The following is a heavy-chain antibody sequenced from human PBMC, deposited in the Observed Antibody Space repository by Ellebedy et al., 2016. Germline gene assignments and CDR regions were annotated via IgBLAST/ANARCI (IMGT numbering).Heavy chain of an antibody. V-gene: IGHV1-46*01. D-gene: IGHD5-12*01. CDR1: GYTFTSYY. CDR3: ARGGGYDPRDYYYYYYGMDV. Sequence: ASVKVSCKASGYTFTSYYMHWVRQAPGQGLEWMGIINPSGCSTSYAQKFQGRVTMTRDTSTSTVYMELSSLRSEDTAVYYCARGGGYDPRDYYYYYYGMDVWGQGTTVTVSS. CDR2: INPSGCST. J-gene: IGHJ6*02.